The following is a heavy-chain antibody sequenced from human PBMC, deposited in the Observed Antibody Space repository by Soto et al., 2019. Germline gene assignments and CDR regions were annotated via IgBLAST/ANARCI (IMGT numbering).Heavy chain of an antibody. Sequence: QVQLVQSGAEVKKPGASVKVSCQASGYTFTNYGINWVRQAPGQGLEWMGWSSPYNGYTNYAQKLQGRVTMTTETYTSTAYMELRSLRSDDTAVYYCARLIPAGEFAVIPPTYYAMDVWGQGTAVTVSS. CDR3: ARLIPAGEFAVIPPTYYAMDV. V-gene: IGHV1-18*04. CDR1: GYTFTNYG. D-gene: IGHD3-16*01. CDR2: SSPYNGYT. J-gene: IGHJ6*02.